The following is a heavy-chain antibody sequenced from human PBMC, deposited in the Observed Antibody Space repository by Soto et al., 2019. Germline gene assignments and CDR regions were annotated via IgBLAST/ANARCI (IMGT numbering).Heavy chain of an antibody. Sequence: XETLSLTCAFYVVSFSGYYWSCIRHPPGKGLEWIGEINHSGSTNYNPSLKSRVTISVDTSKNQFSLKLSSVTAADTAVYYCARGRKLLWFGESFEYWGQGTLVIVS. D-gene: IGHD3-10*01. V-gene: IGHV4-34*01. CDR1: VVSFSGYY. J-gene: IGHJ4*02. CDR2: INHSGST. CDR3: ARGRKLLWFGESFEY.